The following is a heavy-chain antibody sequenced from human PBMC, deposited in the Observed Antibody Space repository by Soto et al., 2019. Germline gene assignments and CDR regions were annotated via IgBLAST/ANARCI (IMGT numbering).Heavy chain of an antibody. Sequence: SQTLSLTCALSGDSVSSNSAAWNWVRQSPSRGLEWLGRTYYRSKWYNDYAVSVKSRITINPDTSKSQFSLQLNSVTPEETAVDYWARVNWNLGYYVMDVWGRGTTVTSP. CDR3: ARVNWNLGYYVMDV. V-gene: IGHV6-1*01. CDR1: GDSVSSNSAA. CDR2: TYYRSKWYN. D-gene: IGHD1-7*01. J-gene: IGHJ6*02.